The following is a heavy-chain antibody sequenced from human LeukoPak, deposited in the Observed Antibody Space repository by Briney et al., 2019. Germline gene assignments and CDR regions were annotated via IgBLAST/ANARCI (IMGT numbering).Heavy chain of an antibody. J-gene: IGHJ4*02. CDR3: AKDPHYDFWSGNYFDY. D-gene: IGHD3-3*01. Sequence: GGSLRLSCAASGFTFSSYAMSWVRQAPGKGLEWVSATSGSGISTYYADSVRGRFTISRDNSKNTLYLQMNGLRAEDTAVYYCAKDPHYDFWSGNYFDYWGQGTLVTVSS. V-gene: IGHV3-23*01. CDR1: GFTFSSYA. CDR2: TSGSGIST.